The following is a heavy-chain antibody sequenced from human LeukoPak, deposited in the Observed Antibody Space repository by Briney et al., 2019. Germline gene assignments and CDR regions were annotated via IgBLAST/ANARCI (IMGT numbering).Heavy chain of an antibody. D-gene: IGHD3-16*01. J-gene: IGHJ5*02. V-gene: IGHV3-53*01. CDR2: IYSGGST. CDR1: GFTVSSNC. Sequence: GGSLRLSCAASGFTVSSNCMSWVRQAPGKRLEWVSVIYSGGSTYYADSVKGRFTISRDNSKNTLYLQMNSLRAEDTAVYYCARANQFGNWFDPWGQGTLVTVSS. CDR3: ARANQFGNWFDP.